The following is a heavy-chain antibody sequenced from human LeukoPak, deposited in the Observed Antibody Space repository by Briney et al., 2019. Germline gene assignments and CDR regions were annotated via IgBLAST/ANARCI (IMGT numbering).Heavy chain of an antibody. CDR2: ISGSGGST. CDR3: AKGPGKWLVAQNDY. V-gene: IGHV3-23*01. D-gene: IGHD6-19*01. Sequence: PGGSLRLSCAASGFTFSSYAMSWVRQAPGKGLEWVSAISGSGGSTYYADSVKGRFTISRDNSKNTLYLQMNSLRAEDTAVYYCAKGPGKWLVAQNDYWGQGTLVTVSS. CDR1: GFTFSSYA. J-gene: IGHJ4*02.